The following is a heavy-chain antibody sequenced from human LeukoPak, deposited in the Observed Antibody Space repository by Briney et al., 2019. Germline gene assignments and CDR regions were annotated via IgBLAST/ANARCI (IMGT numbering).Heavy chain of an antibody. CDR3: ARKANYYYDSSGYYYQDSYYFDY. CDR2: INSDGSGT. CDR1: GFTFSSYE. Sequence: GGSLRLSCAASGFTFSSYEMNWVRQAPGKGLVWVSRINSDGSGTTYADSVKGRFTISRDNAKNTLYLQMNSLRAEDTAVYYCARKANYYYDSSGYYYQDSYYFDYWGQGTLVTVSS. D-gene: IGHD3-22*01. V-gene: IGHV3-74*01. J-gene: IGHJ4*02.